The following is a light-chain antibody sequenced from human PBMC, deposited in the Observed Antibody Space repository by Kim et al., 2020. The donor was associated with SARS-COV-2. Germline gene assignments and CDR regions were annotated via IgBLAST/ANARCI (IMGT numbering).Light chain of an antibody. J-gene: IGKJ1*01. Sequence: EIVLTQSPATLSLSPGERATLSCRASQSVSSYLAWYQRKPGQAPRLLIYGASNRATDIPARFSGSGSGTDFTLTISSLQPEDFVVYYCQQCKNWPLTFGQGTKVDIK. CDR3: QQCKNWPLT. CDR1: QSVSSY. V-gene: IGKV3-11*01. CDR2: GAS.